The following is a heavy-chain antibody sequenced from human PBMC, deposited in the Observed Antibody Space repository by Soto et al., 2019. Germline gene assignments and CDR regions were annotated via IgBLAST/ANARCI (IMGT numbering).Heavy chain of an antibody. Sequence: PGGSLRLSCRDSGLTFSSWGRQAPGKGLEWVSGISGSGGYKYYADSVKGRFTISRDDSKNTVYLQLNSLRAEDTAVYYCAKDRNFKDYYGMDVWGQGATVTV. CDR1: GLTFSS. CDR3: AKDRNFKDYYGMDV. CDR2: ISGSGGYK. J-gene: IGHJ6*02. V-gene: IGHV3-23*01. D-gene: IGHD1-7*01.